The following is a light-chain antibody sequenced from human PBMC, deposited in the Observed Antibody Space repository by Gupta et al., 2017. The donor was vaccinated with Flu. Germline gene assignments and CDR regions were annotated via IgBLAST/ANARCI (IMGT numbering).Light chain of an antibody. CDR2: KDI. Sequence: SYELTQPPSVSVSPGQTARIPCSGDALPKQYAHWYQQKPGQAPVVVIYKDIERPSEIPERFSGSSSGTTLTLTISGVEADDEADYYCQSADSSGSYVFGTGTKVTVL. V-gene: IGLV3-25*02. CDR1: ALPKQY. CDR3: QSADSSGSYV. J-gene: IGLJ1*01.